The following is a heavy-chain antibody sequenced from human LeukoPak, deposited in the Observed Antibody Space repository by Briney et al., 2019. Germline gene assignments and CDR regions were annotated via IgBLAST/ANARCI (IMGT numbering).Heavy chain of an antibody. V-gene: IGHV3-23*01. CDR3: AKVLSASQGY. Sequence: GGSLRLSCAASGFTFSGHAMSWVRQAPGKGLKWLSTITGGAENTYYADSVKGRFTISRDNSKNTVYLQMNSLRVEDTAVYYCAKVLSASQGYWGQGTLVTAFS. CDR2: ITGGAENT. J-gene: IGHJ4*02. CDR1: GFTFSGHA.